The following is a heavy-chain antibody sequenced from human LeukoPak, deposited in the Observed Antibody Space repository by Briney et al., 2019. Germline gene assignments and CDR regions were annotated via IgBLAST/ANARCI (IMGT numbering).Heavy chain of an antibody. D-gene: IGHD6-19*01. CDR1: GYTFTSYA. Sequence: ASVTVSCKASGYTFTSYAMNWVRQAPGQGLEWMGWINTNTGNPTYAQGFTGRFVFSLDTSVSTAYLQISSLKAEDTAVYYCARVAAGYSSGWYYFDYWGQGTLVTVSS. CDR3: ARVAAGYSSGWYYFDY. V-gene: IGHV7-4-1*02. CDR2: INTNTGNP. J-gene: IGHJ4*02.